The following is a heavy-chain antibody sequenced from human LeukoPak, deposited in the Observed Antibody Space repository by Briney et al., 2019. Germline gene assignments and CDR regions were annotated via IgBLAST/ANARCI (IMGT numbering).Heavy chain of an antibody. CDR1: GYTFTSYG. D-gene: IGHD3-22*01. CDR3: ARESHDTREDY. V-gene: IGHV1-18*01. J-gene: IGHJ4*02. CDR2: ISAYNGDT. Sequence: ASVTVSCKASGYTFTSYGISWVRQAPGQGLEWMGWISAYNGDTDYAQKLQGRVTMTTDTSTSTAYMELRSLKSDDTAVYYCARESHDTREDYWGQGTLVTVSS.